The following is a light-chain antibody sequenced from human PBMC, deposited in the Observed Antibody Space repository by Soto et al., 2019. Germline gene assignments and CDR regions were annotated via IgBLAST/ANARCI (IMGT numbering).Light chain of an antibody. CDR1: NSNIGRNY. CDR2: RNN. CDR3: AAWDDSLSGVV. V-gene: IGLV1-47*01. Sequence: QFVLTQPPSASGTPGQRVTISCSGSNSNIGRNYVYWYQQLPGTAPKLLIYRNNQRPSGVPDRFSGSKSGTSASLAISGLRSEAEADYYCAAWDDSLSGVVIGGGTKLTVL. J-gene: IGLJ2*01.